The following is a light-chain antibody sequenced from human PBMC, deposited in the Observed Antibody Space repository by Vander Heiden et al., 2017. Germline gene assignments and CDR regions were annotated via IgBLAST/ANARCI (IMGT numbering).Light chain of an antibody. J-gene: IGLJ2*01. CDR2: DVS. V-gene: IGLV2-14*03. Sequence: QSAQTQPASVSGSLGQSITISCTGTNHDVGAYNYVSWYQQDPGKAPKLMIYDVSYRPAGVSRRFSGSKSGNTASLTISGLQAEDEGDYYCSSFTVTDTLVFGGGTSLTVL. CDR1: NHDVGAYNY. CDR3: SSFTVTDTLV.